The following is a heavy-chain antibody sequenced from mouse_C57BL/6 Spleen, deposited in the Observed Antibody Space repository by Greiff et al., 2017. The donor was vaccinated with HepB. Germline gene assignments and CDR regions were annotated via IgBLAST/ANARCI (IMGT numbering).Heavy chain of an antibody. D-gene: IGHD2-2*01. J-gene: IGHJ2*01. CDR3: ARGYGYDDY. Sequence: QVQLQQPGAELVKPGASVKLSCKASGYTFTSYWMQWVKQRPGQGLEWIGEIDPSDSYTNYNQKFKGKATLTVDTSSSTAYMQLSSLTSEDSAVYYCARGYGYDDYWGQGTTLTVSS. CDR1: GYTFTSYW. V-gene: IGHV1-50*01. CDR2: IDPSDSYT.